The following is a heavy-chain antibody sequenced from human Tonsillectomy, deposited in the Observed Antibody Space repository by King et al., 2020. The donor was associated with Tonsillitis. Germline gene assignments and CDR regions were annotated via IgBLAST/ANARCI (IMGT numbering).Heavy chain of an antibody. Sequence: VQLVESGGGLVQPGGSLRLSCAASGFTFSSYAMTWVRQAPGKGLDWVSDISGSGDSTYFADSVKGRFTISRDNPNNTLYLQMHSLTDEDTAVYFCAKSSGSSSTWSFDYWGQGTRVIVSS. CDR3: AKSSGSSSTWSFDY. CDR2: ISGSGDST. D-gene: IGHD6-13*01. J-gene: IGHJ4*02. V-gene: IGHV3-23*04. CDR1: GFTFSSYA.